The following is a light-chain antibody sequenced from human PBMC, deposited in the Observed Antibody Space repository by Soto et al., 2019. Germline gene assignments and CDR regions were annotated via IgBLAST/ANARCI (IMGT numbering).Light chain of an antibody. J-gene: IGLJ2*01. V-gene: IGLV2-14*01. CDR1: SSDIGAYNS. CDR2: EVN. Sequence: QSALTQPASVSGSPGQSITISCTGTSSDIGAYNSVSWYQQHPGKAPKLMIYEVNSRPSEISNRFSASKSGNTASLTISGLQVEDEADYLCSSYTRSSTLVFGGGTKLTVL. CDR3: SSYTRSSTLV.